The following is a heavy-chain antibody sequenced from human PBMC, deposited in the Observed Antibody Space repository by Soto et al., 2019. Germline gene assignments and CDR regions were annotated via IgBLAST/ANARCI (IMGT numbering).Heavy chain of an antibody. CDR3: AREPNEAFYFDY. CDR2: INPNSGGT. V-gene: IGHV1-2*02. CDR1: GYTFTGYY. J-gene: IGHJ4*02. Sequence: ASVKVSCKASGYTFTGYYMHWVRQAPGQGLEWMGWINPNSGGTNYAQRFQGRVTMTSDTSTSTVYMELTSLRSGDTAVYYCAREPNEAFYFDYWGQGSQVTVSS.